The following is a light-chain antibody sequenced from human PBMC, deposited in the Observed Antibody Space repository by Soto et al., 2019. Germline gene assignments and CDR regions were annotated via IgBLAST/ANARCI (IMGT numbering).Light chain of an antibody. CDR1: QSVSSSY. Sequence: EIVLTQSPGTRSLSPGERATLSCRASQSVSSSYLAWYQQKPGQAPRLLIYGASSRATGIPDRFSGSGSGTDFTLTISRLEPEEFAVSYCQQYGSSPMYTFGQGTKLEIK. V-gene: IGKV3-20*01. CDR3: QQYGSSPMYT. CDR2: GAS. J-gene: IGKJ2*01.